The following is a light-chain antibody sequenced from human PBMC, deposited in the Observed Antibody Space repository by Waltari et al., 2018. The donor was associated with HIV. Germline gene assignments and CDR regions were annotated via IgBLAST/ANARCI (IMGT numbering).Light chain of an antibody. J-gene: IGKJ4*01. CDR1: RVISNW. CDR2: RSS. V-gene: IGKV1-5*03. Sequence: MQRTQYQSALSASGGEAVTITGRPSRVISNWLAWYQQKPGKAPKVLFYRSSTLENGVPSRFSGSGSGTEFTLTISSLQSEDFATYSCHQYNSSPLTFGGGTRVEIK. CDR3: HQYNSSPLT.